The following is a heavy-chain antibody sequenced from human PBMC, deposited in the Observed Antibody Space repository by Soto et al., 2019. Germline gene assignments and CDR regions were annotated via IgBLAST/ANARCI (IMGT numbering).Heavy chain of an antibody. CDR1: GYTFTGHY. D-gene: IGHD6-13*01. V-gene: IGHV1-2*04. CDR3: ARARIAAAGPYDAFDI. Sequence: ASVKVSCKASGYTFTGHYMHWVRQAPGQGLEWMGWINPNSGGTNYAQKFQGWVTMTRDTSISTAYMELSRLRSDDTAVYYCARARIAAAGPYDAFDIWGQGTMVTVSS. CDR2: INPNSGGT. J-gene: IGHJ3*02.